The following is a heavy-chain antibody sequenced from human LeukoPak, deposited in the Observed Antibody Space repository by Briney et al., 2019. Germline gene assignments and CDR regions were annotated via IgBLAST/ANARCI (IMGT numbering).Heavy chain of an antibody. D-gene: IGHD3-16*02. V-gene: IGHV4-34*01. J-gene: IGHJ4*02. CDR3: ARDAWELSLYYFDY. CDR1: GGSFSGYY. CDR2: INHSGST. Sequence: SETLSLTCAVYGGSFSGYYWSWIRQPPGKGLEWIGEINHSGSTNYNPSLKSRVTISVDTSKNQFSLKLSSVTAADTAVYYCARDAWELSLYYFDYWGQGTLVTVSS.